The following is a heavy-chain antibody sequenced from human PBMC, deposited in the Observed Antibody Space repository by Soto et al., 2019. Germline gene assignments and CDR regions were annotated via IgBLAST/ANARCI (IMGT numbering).Heavy chain of an antibody. V-gene: IGHV4-4*02. CDR1: GGSISSNNW. D-gene: IGHD1-26*01. J-gene: IGHJ4*02. CDR3: ARVYSGSYSDS. CDR2: IFHSGST. Sequence: QVQPQESGPGLVKPSGTLSLTCAVSGGSISSNNWWSWVRQPPGKGLEWIGEIFHSGSTHYSPSLKSRVTISVDKSKNHFSLNLTSVTAADTAVYYCARVYSGSYSDSWGQGTLVTVSS.